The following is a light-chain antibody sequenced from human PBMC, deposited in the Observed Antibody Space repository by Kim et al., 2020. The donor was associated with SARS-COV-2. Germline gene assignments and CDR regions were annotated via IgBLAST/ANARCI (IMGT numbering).Light chain of an antibody. Sequence: QSVLTQPPSVSGAPGQRVTISCTGSSSNIGAGYDVHWYQRLPGTAPKLLMYGNINRPSGVPDRFSGSKSGTSASLAITGLQAEDEADYYCQSYDSSLNGVVFGGGTQLTVL. CDR3: QSYDSSLNGVV. J-gene: IGLJ2*01. CDR2: GNI. V-gene: IGLV1-40*01. CDR1: SSNIGAGYD.